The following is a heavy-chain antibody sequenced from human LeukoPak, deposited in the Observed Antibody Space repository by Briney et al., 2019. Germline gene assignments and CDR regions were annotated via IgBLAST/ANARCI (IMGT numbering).Heavy chain of an antibody. V-gene: IGHV4-34*01. Sequence: SETLSLTCAVYGGSFSGYYWSWIRQPPGKGLEWIGEINHSGSTNYNPSLKSRVTISVDTSKNQFSLKLSSVTAADTAVYYCARATDTYYYDSSGRGAGRLDYWGQGTLVTVSS. D-gene: IGHD3-22*01. J-gene: IGHJ4*02. CDR1: GGSFSGYY. CDR2: INHSGST. CDR3: ARATDTYYYDSSGRGAGRLDY.